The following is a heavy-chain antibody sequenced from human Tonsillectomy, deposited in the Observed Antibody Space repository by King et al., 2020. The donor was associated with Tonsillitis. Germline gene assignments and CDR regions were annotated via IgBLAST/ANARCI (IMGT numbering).Heavy chain of an antibody. Sequence: QLVQSGAEVKKPGSSMKVSCKASGGTFSTYTIIWVRQAPRQGLEWMGGIIPIFGTTNYAQKFQGRVTITADESTSTAYMELSSLRSEDTAVYYCATYSRGYSYGYHNYWGHGTLVTVSS. CDR1: GGTFSTYT. CDR2: IIPIFGTT. J-gene: IGHJ4*01. D-gene: IGHD5-18*01. CDR3: ATYSRGYSYGYHNY. V-gene: IGHV1-69*12.